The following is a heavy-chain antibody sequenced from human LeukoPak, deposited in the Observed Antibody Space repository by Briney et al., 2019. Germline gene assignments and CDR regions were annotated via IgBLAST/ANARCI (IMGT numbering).Heavy chain of an antibody. J-gene: IGHJ6*02. V-gene: IGHV3-66*01. CDR1: GFTVSSYY. Sequence: GGSLRLSCAASGFTVSSYYMSWVRQAPGKGLEWVAVIYSGGSTYYADSVKGRFTISRDNSKNTLYLQMNSLRAEDTAVYYCAREGPYYYYGMDVWGQGTTVTVSS. CDR3: AREGPYYYYGMDV. CDR2: IYSGGST.